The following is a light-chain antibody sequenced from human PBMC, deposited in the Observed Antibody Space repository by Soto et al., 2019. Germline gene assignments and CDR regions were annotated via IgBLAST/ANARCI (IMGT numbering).Light chain of an antibody. Sequence: DIQMTQSPSSVSASVGDRVTITCRASKSINTWLAWYQQKPGKAPKLLISVASSLQSGVPSRFSGSGSGTDFTLTISSLQPEDFATYYCQLAYIVPFPFGGGTKVEIK. J-gene: IGKJ4*01. CDR2: VAS. V-gene: IGKV1D-12*01. CDR1: KSINTW. CDR3: QLAYIVPFP.